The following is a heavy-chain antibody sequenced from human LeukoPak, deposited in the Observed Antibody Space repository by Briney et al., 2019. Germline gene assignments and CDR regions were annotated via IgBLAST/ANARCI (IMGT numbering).Heavy chain of an antibody. D-gene: IGHD6-19*01. V-gene: IGHV3-53*01. CDR2: VYSGGST. J-gene: IGHJ3*02. CDR3: AASRYISGWGPNAFVI. CDR1: GFTVSYNY. Sequence: GGSLRLSCAASGFTVSYNYVTWVRQAPGKGLEWVSVVYSGGSTYFADSVKGRFTISRDNSKNTLYLQMNSLRAEDTAVYYCAASRYISGWGPNAFVIWGQGTMVTVSS.